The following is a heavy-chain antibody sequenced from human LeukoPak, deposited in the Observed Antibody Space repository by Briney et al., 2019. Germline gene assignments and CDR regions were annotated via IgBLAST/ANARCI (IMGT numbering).Heavy chain of an antibody. CDR2: ISSSSSYI. D-gene: IGHD1-26*01. Sequence: GRSLRLSCAASGFTFSSYSMNWVRQAPGKGLEWVSSISSSSSYIYYADSVKGRFTISRDNAKNSLYLQMNSLRAEDTAVYYCASSIKGAFDIWGQGTMVTVSS. CDR3: ASSIKGAFDI. J-gene: IGHJ3*02. CDR1: GFTFSSYS. V-gene: IGHV3-21*01.